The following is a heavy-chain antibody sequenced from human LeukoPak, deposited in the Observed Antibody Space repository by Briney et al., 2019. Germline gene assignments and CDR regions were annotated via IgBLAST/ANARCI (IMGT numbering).Heavy chain of an antibody. Sequence: GGSLRLSCAASGFTFSSYGMHWVRQAPGKGLEWVAFIRYDVSNKYYADSVKGRFTISRDNSKNTLYLQMNSLRAEDTAVYYCAKRVEYSSSSGSYMDVWGKGTTVTVSS. V-gene: IGHV3-30*02. D-gene: IGHD6-6*01. CDR3: AKRVEYSSSSGSYMDV. CDR2: IRYDVSNK. J-gene: IGHJ6*03. CDR1: GFTFSSYG.